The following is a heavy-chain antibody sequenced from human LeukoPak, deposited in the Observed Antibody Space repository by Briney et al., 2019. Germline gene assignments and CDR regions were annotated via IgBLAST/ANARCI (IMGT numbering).Heavy chain of an antibody. CDR1: GYSFTGSY. Sequence: VSVKVSCMASGYSFTGSYIYWVRPAPGQGLEWMGWISPSSGATNHAQDFQGRVTMTRDTSNTTAYMEMTSLTSDDTAVYYCARAHWTGDWGRGRPVIVSS. CDR3: ARAHWTGD. V-gene: IGHV1-2*02. CDR2: ISPSSGAT. D-gene: IGHD1-1*01. J-gene: IGHJ4*02.